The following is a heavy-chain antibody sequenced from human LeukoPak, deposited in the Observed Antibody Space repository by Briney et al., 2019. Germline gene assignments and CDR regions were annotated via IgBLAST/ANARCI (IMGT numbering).Heavy chain of an antibody. Sequence: SETLSLTCTVSGGSISSSSYYWGWIRQPPGKGLEWIGSIYYSGSTYYNPSLKSRVTISVDTSKNQFSLKLSSVTAADTAVYYCARSVVDSSSWFNYVDAFDIWGQGTMVTVSS. CDR2: IYYSGST. CDR3: ARSVVDSSSWFNYVDAFDI. J-gene: IGHJ3*02. CDR1: GGSISSSSYY. V-gene: IGHV4-39*07. D-gene: IGHD6-13*01.